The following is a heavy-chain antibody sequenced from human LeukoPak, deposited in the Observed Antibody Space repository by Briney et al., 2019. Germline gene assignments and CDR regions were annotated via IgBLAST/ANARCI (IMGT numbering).Heavy chain of an antibody. J-gene: IGHJ4*02. CDR2: IYYSGNT. V-gene: IGHV4-59*01. CDR1: GGSISSYY. CDR3: ARSPMVRGVIFDY. Sequence: SETLSLTCTVPGGSISSYYWSWIRQPPGKGLEWIGYIYYSGNTNYNPSLKSRVTISVDTSKNQFSLKLSSVTAADTAVYYCARSPMVRGVIFDYWGQGTLVTVSS. D-gene: IGHD3-10*01.